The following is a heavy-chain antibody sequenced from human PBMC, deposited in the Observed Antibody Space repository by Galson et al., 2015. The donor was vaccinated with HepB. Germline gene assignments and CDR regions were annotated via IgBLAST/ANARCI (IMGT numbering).Heavy chain of an antibody. D-gene: IGHD4-17*01. Sequence: SVKVSCKASGGTFSSYAISWVRQAPGQGLEWMGGITPLFGTANSAQNFQGRVTITADGSTSTAYMELSSLRSDDTAVYYCARAIPGPDGDPLGQYGMDVWGQGTTVTVSS. CDR1: GGTFSSYA. CDR2: ITPLFGTA. J-gene: IGHJ6*02. V-gene: IGHV1-69*13. CDR3: ARAIPGPDGDPLGQYGMDV.